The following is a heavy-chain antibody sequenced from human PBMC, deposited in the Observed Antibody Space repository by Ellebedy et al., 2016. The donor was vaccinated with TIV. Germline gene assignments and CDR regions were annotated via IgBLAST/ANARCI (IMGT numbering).Heavy chain of an antibody. CDR2: IYYSGST. CDR1: GGSISSGSYY. V-gene: IGHV4-61*01. CDR3: AKEVSLLWFGELYFDY. Sequence: SETLSLXXTVSGGSISSGSYYWSWIRQPPGKGLEWIGYIYYSGSTNYNPSLKSRVTISVDTSKNQFSLKLSSVTAADTALYYCAKEVSLLWFGELYFDYWGQGTLVTVSS. D-gene: IGHD3-10*01. J-gene: IGHJ4*02.